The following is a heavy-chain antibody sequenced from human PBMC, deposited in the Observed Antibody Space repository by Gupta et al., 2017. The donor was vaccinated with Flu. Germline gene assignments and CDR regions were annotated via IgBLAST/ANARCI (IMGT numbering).Heavy chain of an antibody. CDR2: ISSDGSSA. V-gene: IGHV3-74*01. D-gene: IGHD2-15*01. J-gene: IGHJ4*02. Sequence: EVQLVESGGGLVQPGGSLRLSCAASGFTFSPTWVDWVRQAPGKGLVWVSRISSDGSSATYADSVRGRFTISRDNAKNTLYLEMNTLRAEDTAVYYCATVWGSCAGDWGQGSLVTVSS. CDR1: GFTFSPTW. CDR3: ATVWGSCAGD.